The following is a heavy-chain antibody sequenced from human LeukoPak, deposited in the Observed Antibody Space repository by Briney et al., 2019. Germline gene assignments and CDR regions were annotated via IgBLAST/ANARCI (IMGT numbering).Heavy chain of an antibody. V-gene: IGHV1-18*01. D-gene: IGHD1-26*01. CDR2: ISIYKGNT. J-gene: IGHJ4*02. CDR3: TRDPSGNYDFDY. CDR1: SYSFSSYD. Sequence: ASVKVSCKTSSYSFSSYDISWVRQAPGQGLEWMGWISIYKGNTNYAQKFQGRVTMTRDTSTNTAYMELRSLRFDDTAVYYCTRDPSGNYDFDYWGQGSLVTVSS.